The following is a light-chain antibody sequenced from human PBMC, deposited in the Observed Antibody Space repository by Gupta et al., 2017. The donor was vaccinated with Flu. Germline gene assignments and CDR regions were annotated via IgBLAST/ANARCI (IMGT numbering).Light chain of an antibody. CDR1: QSVSSN. V-gene: IGKV3-15*01. CDR3: QQDYNCLPT. J-gene: IGKJ1*01. Sequence: EIVMTQSPATLSVSPGERATLSCRASQSVSSNLAWYQQKPGQAPRLLIYGASTRASGIPASFSGSGSGTEFTLTISSLQSEDFAVYYCQQDYNCLPTFGQGTKVEIK. CDR2: GAS.